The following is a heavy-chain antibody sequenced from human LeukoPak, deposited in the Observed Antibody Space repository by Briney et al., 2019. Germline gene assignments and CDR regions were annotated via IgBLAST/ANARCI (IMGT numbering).Heavy chain of an antibody. J-gene: IGHJ4*02. CDR3: AREYGLLTAYYTDLGY. V-gene: IGHV3-23*01. D-gene: IGHD3-9*01. CDR2: ITSGGDST. CDR1: GFTFSRYA. Sequence: PGGSLRLSCAASGFTFSRYAMNWVRQAPGKGLEWVSAITSGGDSTFYAHSVKGRFTISRDNSKNTLYLQMNSLRAEDTAVYYCAREYGLLTAYYTDLGYWGQGTLVTVSS.